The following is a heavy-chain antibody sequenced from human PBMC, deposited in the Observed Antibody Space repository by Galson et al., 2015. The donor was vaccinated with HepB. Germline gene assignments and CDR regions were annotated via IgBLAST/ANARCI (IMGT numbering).Heavy chain of an antibody. J-gene: IGHJ3*02. D-gene: IGHD3-16*01. Sequence: SLRLSCAASGFTFSSYSMNWVRQAPGKGLEWVSYISSSSSTIYYADSVKGRFTISRDNAKNSLYLQMNSPRAEDTAVYYCARDYGLYDAFDMWGQGTMVTVSS. CDR3: ARDYGLYDAFDM. CDR2: ISSSSSTI. V-gene: IGHV3-48*01. CDR1: GFTFSSYS.